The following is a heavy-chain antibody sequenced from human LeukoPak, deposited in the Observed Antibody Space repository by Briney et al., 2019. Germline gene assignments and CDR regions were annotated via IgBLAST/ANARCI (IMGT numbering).Heavy chain of an antibody. Sequence: PSETLSLTCTVSGGSISSYYWSWIRQPAGKGLEWIGRIYTSGSTNYNPSLKSRVTMSVDTSKNQFSLKLSSVTAADTAVYYCARDHDYGDYGKGHWYFDLWGRGTLVTVSS. V-gene: IGHV4-4*07. J-gene: IGHJ2*01. CDR3: ARDHDYGDYGKGHWYFDL. CDR2: IYTSGST. CDR1: GGSISSYY. D-gene: IGHD4-17*01.